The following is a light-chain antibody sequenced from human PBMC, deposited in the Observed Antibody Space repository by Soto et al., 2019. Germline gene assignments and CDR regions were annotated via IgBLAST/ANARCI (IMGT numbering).Light chain of an antibody. V-gene: IGKV1-39*01. J-gene: IGKJ2*01. Sequence: DIQMTQSPSSLSASAGDRVTITCRASQNIARYLYWFQQKPGKAPNLLIYVASNLQSGVPSTFSGSGSGTDFTLTINNLQPEDFATYYCQQTYNIPRTFGQGTKVDIK. CDR3: QQTYNIPRT. CDR1: QNIARY. CDR2: VAS.